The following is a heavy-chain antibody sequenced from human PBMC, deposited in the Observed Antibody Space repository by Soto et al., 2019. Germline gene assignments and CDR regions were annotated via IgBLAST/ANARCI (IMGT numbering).Heavy chain of an antibody. D-gene: IGHD6-6*01. CDR3: AGGSSSSVWFDP. Sequence: QVQLVESGGGLVKPGGSLRLSCAASGFTFSDYYMSWIRQAPGKGLEWISYISSSGSTIYYADSVKGRFTISRDNAKNSLYRQMNSLRAEETAVYYCAGGSSSSVWFDPWGQGTLVTVSS. J-gene: IGHJ5*02. CDR2: ISSSGSTI. V-gene: IGHV3-11*01. CDR1: GFTFSDYY.